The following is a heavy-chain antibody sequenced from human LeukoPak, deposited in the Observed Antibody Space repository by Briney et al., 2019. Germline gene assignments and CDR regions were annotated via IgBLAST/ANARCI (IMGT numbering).Heavy chain of an antibody. V-gene: IGHV4-34*01. CDR2: INHSGST. Sequence: SETLSLTCAVYGGSFSGYYWSWIRQPPGKGLEWIGEINHSGSTNYNPSLKSQVTISVDTSKNQFSLKLSSVTAADTAVYYCATRTGNKGNWFDPWGQGTLVTVSS. J-gene: IGHJ5*02. CDR1: GGSFSGYY. CDR3: ATRTGNKGNWFDP. D-gene: IGHD1-1*01.